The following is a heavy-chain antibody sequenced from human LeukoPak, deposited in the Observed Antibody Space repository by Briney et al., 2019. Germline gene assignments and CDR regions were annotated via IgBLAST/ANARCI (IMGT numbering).Heavy chain of an antibody. V-gene: IGHV1-69*04. CDR2: IIPILGIA. J-gene: IGHJ4*02. CDR3: ASISGYDSGV. D-gene: IGHD5-12*01. CDR1: GGTFSSYA. Sequence: ASVKVSCKASGGTFSSYAISWVRQAPGQGLEWMGRIIPILGIANYAQKFQGRVTITADKSTSTAYMELSSLRSEDTAAYYCASISGYDSGVWGQGTLVTVSS.